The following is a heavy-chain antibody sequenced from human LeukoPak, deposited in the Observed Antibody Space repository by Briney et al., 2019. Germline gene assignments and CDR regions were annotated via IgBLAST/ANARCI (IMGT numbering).Heavy chain of an antibody. V-gene: IGHV1-8*02. CDR2: MNPNSGNT. CDR1: GYTFTAYY. CDR3: ARAVPKCSSTSCFIDY. J-gene: IGHJ4*02. D-gene: IGHD2-2*01. Sequence: ASVKVSCKASGYTFTAYYIHWLRQAPGQGLEWMGRMNPNSGNTGYAQKFQGRVTMTRNTSISTAYMELSSLRSEDTAVYYCARAVPKCSSTSCFIDYWGQGTLVTVSS.